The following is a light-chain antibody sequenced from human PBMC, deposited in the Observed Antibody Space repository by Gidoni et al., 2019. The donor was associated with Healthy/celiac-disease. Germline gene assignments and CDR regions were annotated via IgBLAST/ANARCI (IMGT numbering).Light chain of an antibody. J-gene: IGLJ1*01. V-gene: IGLV2-14*01. Sequence: QSALTQPASVSGSPGQSITNPCTGTSSDVGGYNSVSWYQQHPGKAPKLMIYDVSHRPSGVSNRFSGSKSGNTASLTISGLQAEDEADYYCSSYTSSSTYVFGTGTKVTVL. CDR3: SSYTSSSTYV. CDR2: DVS. CDR1: SSDVGGYNS.